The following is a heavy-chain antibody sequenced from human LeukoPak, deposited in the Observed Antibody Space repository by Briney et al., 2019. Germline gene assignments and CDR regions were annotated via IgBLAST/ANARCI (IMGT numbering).Heavy chain of an antibody. J-gene: IGHJ4*02. V-gene: IGHV3-48*03. CDR1: GFTFSSYE. Sequence: LGGSLRLSCAVSGFTFSSYEMNWVRQALGKGLEWVSYISSSGRTIYYADSVKGRFTISRDNAKNSLDLQMNSLKAEDTAVYYCARARPPDYSSGWYTFDYWGQGTLVTVSS. D-gene: IGHD6-13*01. CDR3: ARARPPDYSSGWYTFDY. CDR2: ISSSGRTI.